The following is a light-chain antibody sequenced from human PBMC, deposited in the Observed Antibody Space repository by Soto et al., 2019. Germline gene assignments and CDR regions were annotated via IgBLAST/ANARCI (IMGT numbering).Light chain of an antibody. J-gene: IGLJ3*02. CDR1: SSNIGTNY. CDR2: DND. Sequence: QSVLTQPPSVSAAPGQTVTISCSGSSSNIGTNYVSWYQHLPGTAPKLLIYDNDKRPSGIPDRCSGSKSGTSATLGITGLQTGDEADYYCATWQSSLTGGWVFGGGTKLTVL. CDR3: ATWQSSLTGGWV. V-gene: IGLV1-51*01.